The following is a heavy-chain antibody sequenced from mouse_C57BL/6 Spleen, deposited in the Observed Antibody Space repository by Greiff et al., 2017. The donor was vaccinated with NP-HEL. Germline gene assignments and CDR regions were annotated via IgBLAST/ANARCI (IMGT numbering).Heavy chain of an antibody. J-gene: IGHJ4*01. V-gene: IGHV5-4*01. CDR3: AREGFNYYAMDY. CDR1: GFTFSSYA. CDR2: ISDGGSYT. Sequence: EVMLVESGGGLVKPGGSLKLSCAASGFTFSSYAMSWVRQTPEKRLEWVATISDGGSYTYYPDNVKGRFTISRDNAKNNLYLQMSHLKSEDTAMYYCAREGFNYYAMDYWGQRTSVTVSS.